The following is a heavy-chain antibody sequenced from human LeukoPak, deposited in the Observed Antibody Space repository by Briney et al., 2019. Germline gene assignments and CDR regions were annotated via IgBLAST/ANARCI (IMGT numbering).Heavy chain of an antibody. V-gene: IGHV3-48*03. Sequence: GGSLRLSCAASGFTFSSYEMNWVRQAPGRGLEWVSYISSSGSIINYADSVKGRFTISRDISKNSLYLQMNSLRAEDTAVYYCAGDHYDSLWGSDRFGYWGQGSLVTVSS. CDR3: AGDHYDSLWGSDRFGY. CDR1: GFTFSSYE. D-gene: IGHD3-16*02. J-gene: IGHJ4*02. CDR2: ISSSGSII.